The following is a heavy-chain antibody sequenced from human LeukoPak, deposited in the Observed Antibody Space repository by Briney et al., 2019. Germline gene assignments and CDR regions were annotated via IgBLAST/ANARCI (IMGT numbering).Heavy chain of an antibody. Sequence: GESLKISCEGSGYDFSNNWIGCVRQMPGKGLEWVAIIYPGDSETRYTPSFEGQVTISADKSINTAYLQWSSLKASDSAMYYCASEDEYFQHWGQGTLVTVSS. CDR3: ASEDEYFQH. CDR2: IYPGDSET. V-gene: IGHV5-51*01. J-gene: IGHJ1*01. CDR1: GYDFSNNW.